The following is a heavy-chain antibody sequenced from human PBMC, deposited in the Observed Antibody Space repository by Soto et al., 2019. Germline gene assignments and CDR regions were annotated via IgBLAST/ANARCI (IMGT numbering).Heavy chain of an antibody. J-gene: IGHJ6*02. D-gene: IGHD6-13*01. CDR2: FYYSEST. CDR1: GGSISSGPYS. Sequence: PSETLSLTCTVSGGSISSGPYSWGWIRQPPGKGLEWIGTFYYSESTYYNPSLESRVTISVDTSKNQFSLKVSSVTVADTAVYYCAKLYHRNLRISWYVDYGMDVWGQGTTVTVSS. V-gene: IGHV4-39*01. CDR3: AKLYHRNLRISWYVDYGMDV.